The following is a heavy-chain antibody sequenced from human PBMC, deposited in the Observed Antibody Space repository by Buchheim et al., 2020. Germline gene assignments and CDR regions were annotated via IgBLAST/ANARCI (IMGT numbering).Heavy chain of an antibody. V-gene: IGHV4-30-4*01. CDR3: AREDIAAQYYFDY. CDR1: GGSISSGDYY. D-gene: IGHD6-13*01. Sequence: QVQLQESGPGLVKPSQTLSLTCTVSGGSISSGDYYRSWIRQPPGKGLEWIGYIFYSGTTYYNPSLKSRLTISVDTSKNQFSLKLSSVTAADTAVYYCAREDIAAQYYFDYWGQGTL. J-gene: IGHJ4*02. CDR2: IFYSGTT.